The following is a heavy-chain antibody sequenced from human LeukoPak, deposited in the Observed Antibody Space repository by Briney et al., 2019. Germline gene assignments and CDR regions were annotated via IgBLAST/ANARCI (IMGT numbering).Heavy chain of an antibody. CDR1: GDSVSSNDAS. Sequence: SQTLSLTCAISGDSVSSNDASWNWIRQSPSRGLEWLGRTFYRSKWYYDYEASLKSRITINPDTSKNQFSLQLNSVTPEDTAMYYCAREVAMIRGVKNWFDRWGQGTLVTVSS. V-gene: IGHV6-1*01. CDR2: TFYRSKWYY. J-gene: IGHJ5*02. CDR3: AREVAMIRGVKNWFDR. D-gene: IGHD3-10*01.